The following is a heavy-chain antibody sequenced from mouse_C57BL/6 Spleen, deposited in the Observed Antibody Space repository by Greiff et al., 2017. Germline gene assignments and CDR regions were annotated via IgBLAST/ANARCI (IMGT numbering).Heavy chain of an antibody. Sequence: QVQLQQPGAELVKPGASVKMSCKASGYTFTSYWITWVKQRPGQGLEWIGDIYPGSGSTNYNEKFKSKATLTVDTSSSTAYMQLSSVTSEDSAVYDCARDGDYYGSSWFAYWGQGTLVTVSA. CDR2: IYPGSGST. V-gene: IGHV1-55*01. J-gene: IGHJ3*01. D-gene: IGHD1-1*01. CDR1: GYTFTSYW. CDR3: ARDGDYYGSSWFAY.